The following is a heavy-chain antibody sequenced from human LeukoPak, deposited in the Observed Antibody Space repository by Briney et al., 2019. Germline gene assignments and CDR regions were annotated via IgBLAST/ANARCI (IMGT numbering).Heavy chain of an antibody. CDR2: ISGSSTYI. D-gene: IGHD1-1*01. CDR1: GFTFSTYS. J-gene: IGHJ4*02. V-gene: IGHV3-21*01. CDR3: TRDYGGTEGVFDY. Sequence: GGSLRLSCAASGFTFSTYSMNWVRRAPGKGLEWVSSISGSSTYINYGDSVKGRFTVSRDNAKNSVYLQMSSLRAEDTAAYYCTRDYGGTEGVFDYWGQGSLVTVSS.